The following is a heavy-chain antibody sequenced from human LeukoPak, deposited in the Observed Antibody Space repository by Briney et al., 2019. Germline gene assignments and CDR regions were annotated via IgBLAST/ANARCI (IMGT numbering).Heavy chain of an antibody. CDR1: GFTFSNYA. D-gene: IGHD3-10*01. CDR3: ARSLTKVRGYDY. Sequence: GGSLRLSCAASGFTFSNYAMSWVRQAPGKGLEWVSAISGSGDNTYYADSVKGRFTVSRDNSKNTLYVQMKSLRAEDTAVYYCARSLTKVRGYDYWGQGTLVTVSS. V-gene: IGHV3-23*01. CDR2: ISGSGDNT. J-gene: IGHJ4*02.